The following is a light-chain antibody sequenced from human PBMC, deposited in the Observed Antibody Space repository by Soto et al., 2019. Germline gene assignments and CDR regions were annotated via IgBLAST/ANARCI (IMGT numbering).Light chain of an antibody. CDR3: QQFSSYPLT. V-gene: IGKV3-20*01. CDR1: QSIVGNY. CDR2: GAS. J-gene: IGKJ4*01. Sequence: EIVLTQSPGTLSLSPGERGTLSCRASQSIVGNYLAWYQQKPGQAPRLLIYGASSRAAGIPDRFTGSGTGTDFTLTITRLEPEDFAVYYCQQFSSYPLTFGGGTKVEIK.